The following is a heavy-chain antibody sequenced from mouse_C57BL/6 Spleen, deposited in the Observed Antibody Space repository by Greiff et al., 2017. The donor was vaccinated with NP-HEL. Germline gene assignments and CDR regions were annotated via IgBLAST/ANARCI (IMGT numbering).Heavy chain of an antibody. CDR1: GYTFTSYW. J-gene: IGHJ4*01. CDR2: IHPNSGST. V-gene: IGHV1-64*01. D-gene: IGHD1-1*01. CDR3: ARGLLLRLYYYAMDY. Sequence: VQLQQSGAELVKPGASVKLSCKASGYTFTSYWMHWVKQRPGQGLEWIGMIHPNSGSTNYNEKFKSKATLTVDKSSSTAYMQLSSLTSEDSAVYYCARGLLLRLYYYAMDYWGQGTSVTVSS.